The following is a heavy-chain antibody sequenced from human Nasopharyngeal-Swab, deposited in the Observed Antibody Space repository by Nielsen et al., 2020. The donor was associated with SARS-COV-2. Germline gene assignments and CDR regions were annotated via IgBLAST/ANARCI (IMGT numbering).Heavy chain of an antibody. CDR3: ARDRWRLRFGELLGRYYYGMDV. Sequence: VRQDPGKGQEWVSYISSTSSTIYSADSVKGRFTISRDNAKNSLYLQMNSLRDEDTAVYYCARDRWRLRFGELLGRYYYGMDVWGQGTTVTVSS. V-gene: IGHV3-48*02. CDR2: ISSTSSTI. D-gene: IGHD3-10*01. J-gene: IGHJ6*02.